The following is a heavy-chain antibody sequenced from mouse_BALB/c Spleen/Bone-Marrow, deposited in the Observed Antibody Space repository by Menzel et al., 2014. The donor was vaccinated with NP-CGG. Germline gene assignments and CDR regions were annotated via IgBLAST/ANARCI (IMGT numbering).Heavy chain of an antibody. D-gene: IGHD1-1*02. V-gene: IGHV6-6*02. J-gene: IGHJ4*01. CDR3: ARRGRWYAMDY. CDR2: IRLKSNNYAT. CDR1: GFTFSNYW. Sequence: EVNLVESGGGLVQPGGSMKLSCVASGFTFSNYWMNWVRQSPEKGLEWVAEIRLKSNNYATHYAESVKGRFTISRDDSKSSVYLQMNNLRAEDTGIYYCARRGRWYAMDYWGQGTSVTVSS.